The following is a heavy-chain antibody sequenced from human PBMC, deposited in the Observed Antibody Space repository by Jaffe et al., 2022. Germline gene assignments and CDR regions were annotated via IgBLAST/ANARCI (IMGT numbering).Heavy chain of an antibody. CDR2: INHSGST. Sequence: QVQLQQWGAGLLKPSETLSLTCAVYGGSFSGYYWSWIRQPPGKGLEWIGEINHSGSTNYNPSLKSRVTISVDTSKNQFSLKLSSVTAADTAVYYCARDGSSWSNDAFDIWGQGTMVTVSS. J-gene: IGHJ3*02. D-gene: IGHD6-13*01. V-gene: IGHV4-34*01. CDR1: GGSFSGYY. CDR3: ARDGSSWSNDAFDI.